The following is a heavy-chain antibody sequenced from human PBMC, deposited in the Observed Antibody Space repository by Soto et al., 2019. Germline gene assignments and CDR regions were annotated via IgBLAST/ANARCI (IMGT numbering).Heavy chain of an antibody. Sequence: EVQLVESGGGLVEPGGSLRLSCAASGFTVSSNYMSWVRQALGKGLEWVSVIFSGVSTYYADSVKGRFTISRDKSKNTLYLQMTSLRAEAKAVYYCARADYSNPHYWCQGTLVTVSS. V-gene: IGHV3-66*01. CDR3: ARADYSNPHY. D-gene: IGHD4-4*01. CDR1: GFTVSSNY. CDR2: IFSGVST. J-gene: IGHJ4*02.